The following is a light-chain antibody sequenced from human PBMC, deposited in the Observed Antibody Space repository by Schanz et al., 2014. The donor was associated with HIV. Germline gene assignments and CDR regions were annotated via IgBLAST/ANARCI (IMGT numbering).Light chain of an antibody. CDR2: WAS. V-gene: IGKV3-15*01. Sequence: EIVMTQSPATLSVSPGERATLSCRASQSVSTNLAWYQQKPGQPPKLLIYWASTRASGVPDRFSGSGSGTDFTLTISSLQPEDVAVYYCQQYYRTPWTFGQGTKVEIK. CDR1: QSVSTN. J-gene: IGKJ1*01. CDR3: QQYYRTPWT.